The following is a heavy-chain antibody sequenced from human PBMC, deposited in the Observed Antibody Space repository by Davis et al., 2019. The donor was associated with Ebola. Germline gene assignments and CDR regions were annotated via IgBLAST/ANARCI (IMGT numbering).Heavy chain of an antibody. V-gene: IGHV3-30-3*01. D-gene: IGHD3-3*01. CDR3: ATAGGHRLLRFLEWSLDY. CDR1: GFTFSSYA. CDR2: ISYDGSNK. Sequence: PGGSLRLSCAASGFTFSSYAMHWVRQAPGKGLEWVAVISYDGSNKYYADSVKGRFTISRDNSKNTLYLQMNSLRAEDTAVYYCATAGGHRLLRFLEWSLDYWGQGTLVTVSS. J-gene: IGHJ4*02.